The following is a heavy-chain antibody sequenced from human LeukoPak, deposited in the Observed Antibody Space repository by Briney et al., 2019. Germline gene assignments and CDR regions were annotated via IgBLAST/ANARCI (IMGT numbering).Heavy chain of an antibody. J-gene: IGHJ4*02. V-gene: IGHV3-23*01. D-gene: IGHD1-26*01. CDR3: ARDYSGSYWDY. CDR1: GFTFSSYA. CDR2: ISGSGGST. Sequence: GGSLRLSCAASGFTFSSYAMSWVRQAPGKGLEWVSAISGSGGSTYYADSVKGRFTISRDNAKNSLYLQMNSLRAEDTALYYCARDYSGSYWDYWGQGTLVTVSP.